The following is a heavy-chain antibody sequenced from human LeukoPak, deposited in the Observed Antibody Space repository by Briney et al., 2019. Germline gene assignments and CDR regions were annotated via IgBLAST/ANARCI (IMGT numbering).Heavy chain of an antibody. CDR3: ARATQYCSGGSCYDTWFDP. D-gene: IGHD2-15*01. CDR2: ISSRSSYR. Sequence: GGSLRLSCAASGFTFSSYSMNWVRQAPGKGLEWVSSISSRSSYRYYADSRKGRFTISRDNAKNSLYLQMNSLRAEDTAVYYCARATQYCSGGSCYDTWFDPWGQGTLVTVSS. J-gene: IGHJ5*02. V-gene: IGHV3-21*01. CDR1: GFTFSSYS.